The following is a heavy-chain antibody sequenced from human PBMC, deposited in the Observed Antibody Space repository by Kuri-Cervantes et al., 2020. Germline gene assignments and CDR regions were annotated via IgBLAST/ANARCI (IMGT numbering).Heavy chain of an antibody. J-gene: IGHJ3*02. D-gene: IGHD4-17*01. CDR3: ATTKRYGDPRAFDI. Sequence: GSLRLSCAVYGGSFSGYYWSWIRQPPGKGLEWIGEINHSGSTNYNPSLKSRVTISVDTSKNQFSLKLSSVTAADTAVYYCATTKRYGDPRAFDIWGQGTMVTVSS. CDR2: INHSGST. CDR1: GGSFSGYY. V-gene: IGHV4-34*01.